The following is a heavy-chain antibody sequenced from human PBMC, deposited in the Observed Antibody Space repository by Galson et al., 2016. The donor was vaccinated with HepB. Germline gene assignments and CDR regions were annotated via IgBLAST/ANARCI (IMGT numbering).Heavy chain of an antibody. CDR1: GYSFSGYW. D-gene: IGHD5-12*01. CDR3: ARRGRGSALYAFDI. J-gene: IGHJ3*02. V-gene: IGHV5-51*01. Sequence: QSGAEVKKSGESLKISCKGSGYSFSGYWIGWVRQMPGKGLEWMGIIYPGDSDSRYSPSFQGQVTISADKSISTAYLQWSSLKASDIAMFYCARRGRGSALYAFDIWGQGTMVTVSS. CDR2: IYPGDSDS.